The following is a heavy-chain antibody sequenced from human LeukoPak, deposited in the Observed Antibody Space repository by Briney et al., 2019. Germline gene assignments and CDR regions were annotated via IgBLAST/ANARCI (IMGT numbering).Heavy chain of an antibody. CDR2: IYYSGST. V-gene: IGHV4-39*07. CDR3: ARGTNIVVVPAAIHFDY. CDR1: GGSISSSSYY. J-gene: IGHJ4*02. D-gene: IGHD2-2*01. Sequence: SETLSLTCTVSGGSISSSSYYWGWIRQPPGKGLEWIGSIYYSGSTYYNPSLKSRVTISVDTSKSQFSLKLSSVTAADTAVYYCARGTNIVVVPAAIHFDYWGQGTLVTVSS.